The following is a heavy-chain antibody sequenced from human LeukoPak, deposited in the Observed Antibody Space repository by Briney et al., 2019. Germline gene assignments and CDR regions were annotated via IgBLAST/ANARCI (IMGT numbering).Heavy chain of an antibody. CDR3: ARVSDSWSCDV. V-gene: IGHV3-11*01. CDR1: GVTFSGYS. Sequence: GGSLRLSCAASGVTFSGYSMSWIRQTPGKGREWVSYIRSSGSSIYYADSVKGRFNLSRDNAKNSLYLKMNSLRAEDTAIYYCARVSDSWSCDVWGKGTTVAVSS. D-gene: IGHD6-13*01. J-gene: IGHJ6*04. CDR2: IRSSGSSI.